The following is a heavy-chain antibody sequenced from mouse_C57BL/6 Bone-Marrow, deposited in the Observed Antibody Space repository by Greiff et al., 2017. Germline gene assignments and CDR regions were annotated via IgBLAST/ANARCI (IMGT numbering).Heavy chain of an antibody. CDR2: IYPGDGDT. CDR3: ARSLYYYGSSYPDY. J-gene: IGHJ2*01. CDR1: GYAFSSSW. D-gene: IGHD1-1*01. Sequence: QVQLQQSGPELVKPGASVKISCKASGYAFSSSWMNWVKQRPGKGLEWIGRIYPGDGDTNYNGKFKGKATLTADKSSSTAYMQLSSLTSEDSAVYCCARSLYYYGSSYPDYWGQGTTLTVSS. V-gene: IGHV1-82*01.